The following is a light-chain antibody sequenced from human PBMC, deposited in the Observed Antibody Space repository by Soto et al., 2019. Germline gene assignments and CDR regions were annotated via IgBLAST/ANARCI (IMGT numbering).Light chain of an antibody. CDR2: DAS. J-gene: IGKJ1*01. CDR1: QSVSSY. Sequence: EVVLTQSPATLSLSPGERATLSCRASQSVSSYLAWYQQKPGQAPRLLIYDASNRATGIPARFSGSGSGTDFTLTISSLEPEDFALYYCQQRDNWPPKFGQGTK. V-gene: IGKV3-11*01. CDR3: QQRDNWPPK.